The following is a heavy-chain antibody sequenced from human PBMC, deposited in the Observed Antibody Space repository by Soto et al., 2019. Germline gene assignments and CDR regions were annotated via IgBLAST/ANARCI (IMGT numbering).Heavy chain of an antibody. Sequence: PSETLSLTCGVSGYSINRGYYWGWIRQPPGKGLEWIASFHRSGTTYYNPSLKSRVTISVDTSKNQLSLRLSSVTAADTAVYYCVGDYGDTQNYFDYWGQGXLVTVYS. D-gene: IGHD4-17*01. J-gene: IGHJ4*02. CDR1: GYSINRGYY. V-gene: IGHV4-38-2*01. CDR2: FHRSGTT. CDR3: VGDYGDTQNYFDY.